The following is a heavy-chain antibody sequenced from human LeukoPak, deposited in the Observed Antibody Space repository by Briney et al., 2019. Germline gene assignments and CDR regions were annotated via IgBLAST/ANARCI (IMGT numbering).Heavy chain of an antibody. Sequence: PGGSLRLSCAASGFTFSDYHMSWIRQAPGKGLEWVSYISSSGSTIYYADSVKGRFTISRDNAKNSLYLQMNSLRAEDTAVYYCARGPGAPGSYYYYYGMDVWGQGTTVAVSS. J-gene: IGHJ6*02. D-gene: IGHD3-10*01. CDR2: ISSSGSTI. CDR3: ARGPGAPGSYYYYYGMDV. V-gene: IGHV3-11*01. CDR1: GFTFSDYH.